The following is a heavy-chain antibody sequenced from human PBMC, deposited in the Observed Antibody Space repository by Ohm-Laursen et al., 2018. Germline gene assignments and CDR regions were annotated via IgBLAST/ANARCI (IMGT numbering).Heavy chain of an antibody. CDR1: GFTFSIYG. Sequence: SLRLSCAASGFTFSIYGIHWVRQAPGKGLEWVAVMWANGRDKYYADSVKGRFTISRDNSKNTLYVQMNSLRDEDTAVYYCAKGSAVAGWGFDYWGQGTLVTVSS. D-gene: IGHD6-19*01. CDR2: MWANGRDK. V-gene: IGHV3-33*06. J-gene: IGHJ4*02. CDR3: AKGSAVAGWGFDY.